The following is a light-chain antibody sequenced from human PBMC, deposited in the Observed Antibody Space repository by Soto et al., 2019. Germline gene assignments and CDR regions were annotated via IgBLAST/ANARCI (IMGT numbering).Light chain of an antibody. V-gene: IGLV1-40*01. CDR3: LSFDSSLSVV. CDR2: GNT. Sequence: QSVLTQPPSVSGAPGQRVTISCTGSSSNIGAGYDVHWYQQLPGRAPKLLIYGNTNRPSGFPNRFSGSKSGTSASLAITGRQAEGEADYYCLSFDSSLSVVFGGGTKLTVL. J-gene: IGLJ2*01. CDR1: SSNIGAGYD.